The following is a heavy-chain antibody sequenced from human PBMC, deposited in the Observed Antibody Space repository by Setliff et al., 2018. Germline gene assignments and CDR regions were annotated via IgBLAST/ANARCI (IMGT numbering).Heavy chain of an antibody. D-gene: IGHD3-3*01. J-gene: IGHJ5*02. Sequence: SETLSLTCTVSGDSISSGSYYWTWIRQPAGKGLEWIGHFHTGGSTNYNRSLRSRVSISVDTSKNQFSLKLSSVTAADTATYYCARAGPTVTFFRVLVISWWDPWGQGSRVTVS. V-gene: IGHV4-61*09. CDR3: ARAGPTVTFFRVLVISWWDP. CDR2: FHTGGST. CDR1: GDSISSGSYY.